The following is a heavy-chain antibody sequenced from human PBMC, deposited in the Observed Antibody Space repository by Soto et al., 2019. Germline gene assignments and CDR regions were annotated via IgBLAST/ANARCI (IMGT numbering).Heavy chain of an antibody. Sequence: QVQLVQSGAEVKKPGSSVKVSCKASGGTFSSYTISWVRQAPGQGLEWMGRIIPILGIANYAKKFQGRVTITADKSTSTAYMELSSLRSEDTAVYYCARSLWFGEAGLHVWGQGNTVTVSS. V-gene: IGHV1-69*02. D-gene: IGHD3-10*01. J-gene: IGHJ6*02. CDR3: ARSLWFGEAGLHV. CDR2: IIPILGIA. CDR1: GGTFSSYT.